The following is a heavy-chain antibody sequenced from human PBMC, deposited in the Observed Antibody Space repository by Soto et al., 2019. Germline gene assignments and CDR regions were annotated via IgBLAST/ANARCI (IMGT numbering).Heavy chain of an antibody. Sequence: SETLSLTCTVSGDSITRGAYYWTWIRQHPGKGLEWIGCIHYSGSTYYNPSLKSRVTISVDTSKNQFSLKLSSVTAADTAVYYCARQDYGDYSTNWFDPWGQGTLVTVSS. V-gene: IGHV4-39*01. CDR1: GDSITRGAYY. CDR2: IHYSGST. J-gene: IGHJ5*02. CDR3: ARQDYGDYSTNWFDP. D-gene: IGHD4-17*01.